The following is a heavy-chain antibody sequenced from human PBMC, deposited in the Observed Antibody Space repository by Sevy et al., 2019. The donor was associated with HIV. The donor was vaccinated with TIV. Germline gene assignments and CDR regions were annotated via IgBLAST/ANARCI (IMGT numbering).Heavy chain of an antibody. J-gene: IGHJ1*01. Sequence: GGSLRLSCAASGFPFSSYAMSWVRQAPGKGLERVSAISTSGGSTHYADSVKGRFTISRDNSKNTLYLQVNSLRAEDTAVYYCAKDGYTSGWYGEYFQHWGQGTLVTVSS. CDR2: ISTSGGST. CDR1: GFPFSSYA. D-gene: IGHD6-13*01. CDR3: AKDGYTSGWYGEYFQH. V-gene: IGHV3-23*01.